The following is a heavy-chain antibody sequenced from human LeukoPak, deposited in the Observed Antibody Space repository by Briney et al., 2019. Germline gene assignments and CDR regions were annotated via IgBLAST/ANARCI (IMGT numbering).Heavy chain of an antibody. J-gene: IGHJ4*02. D-gene: IGHD4-23*01. CDR3: ARDSGGNSFDY. CDR1: GFTFDDYA. CDR2: ISWNSGSI. Sequence: QAGRSLRLSCAASGFTFDDYAMHWVRQAPGKGLEWVSGISWNSGSIGYADSVKGRFTISRDNAKNSLYLQMNSLRAEDTAVYYCARDSGGNSFDYWGQGTLVTVSS. V-gene: IGHV3-9*01.